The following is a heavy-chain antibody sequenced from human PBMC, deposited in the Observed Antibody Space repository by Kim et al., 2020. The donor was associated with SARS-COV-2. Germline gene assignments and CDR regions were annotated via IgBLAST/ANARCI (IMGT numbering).Heavy chain of an antibody. J-gene: IGHJ4*02. V-gene: IGHV1-69*13. CDR1: GGTFSSYA. CDR3: ASGRGGYEWLRNHYFGLFDY. D-gene: IGHD5-12*01. CDR2: IIPIFGTA. Sequence: SVKVSCKASGGTFSSYAISWVRQAPGQGLEWMGGIIPIFGTANYAQKFQGRVTITADESTSTAYMELSSLRSEDTAVYYCASGRGGYEWLRNHYFGLFDYWGQGTLVTVSS.